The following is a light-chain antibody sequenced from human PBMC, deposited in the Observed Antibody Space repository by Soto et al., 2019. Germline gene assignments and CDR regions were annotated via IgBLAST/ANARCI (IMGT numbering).Light chain of an antibody. V-gene: IGKV3-20*01. CDR3: QQYGRSLWT. J-gene: IGKJ1*01. Sequence: EIVLTQSPGTLSLSPGERAILSCRASQTISSSYLAWYPQKPGQAPRLVIYAASTRATGIPDRFSGSGSGTDFTLTIRRLEPEDSAVYYCQQYGRSLWTFGQGTKVEIK. CDR1: QTISSSY. CDR2: AAS.